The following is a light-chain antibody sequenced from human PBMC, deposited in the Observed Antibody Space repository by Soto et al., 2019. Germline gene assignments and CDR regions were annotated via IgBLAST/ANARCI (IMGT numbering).Light chain of an antibody. V-gene: IGKV3-15*01. Sequence: EIVMTQSPATLSVSPGERATLSCRASQSVSSNLAWYQQKPGQAPRLLIYDASTRAPGIPARFSGSGSGTEFTLTISSLQSEDFAVYYCQQYSAWWKFGQGTPVEIK. CDR1: QSVSSN. J-gene: IGKJ1*01. CDR3: QQYSAWWK. CDR2: DAS.